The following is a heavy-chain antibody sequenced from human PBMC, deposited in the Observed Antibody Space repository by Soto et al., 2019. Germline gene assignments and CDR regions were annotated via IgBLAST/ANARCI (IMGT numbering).Heavy chain of an antibody. CDR3: ARVSWYSSGSLDY. Sequence: SETLSLTCAVYGGSFSGYYWSWIRQPPGKGLEWIGEINHSGSTNYNPSLKSRVTISVDTSKNQFSLKLSSVTAADTAVYYCARVSWYSSGSLDYWGQGTLVTVSS. CDR1: GGSFSGYY. CDR2: INHSGST. J-gene: IGHJ4*02. D-gene: IGHD6-19*01. V-gene: IGHV4-34*01.